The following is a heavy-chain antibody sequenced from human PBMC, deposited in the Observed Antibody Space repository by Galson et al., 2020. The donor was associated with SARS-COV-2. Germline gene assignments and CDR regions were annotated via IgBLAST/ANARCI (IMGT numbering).Heavy chain of an antibody. CDR2: IYYSGST. J-gene: IGHJ4*02. Sequence: SETLSLTCTVSGGSISSGGYYWSWIRQHPGKGLEWIGYIYYSGSTYYNPSLKSRVTISVDTSKNQFSLKLSSVTAADTAVYYCARVRTSSSWYFDYWGQGTLVTVSS. V-gene: IGHV4-31*03. CDR1: GGSISSGGYY. CDR3: ARVRTSSSWYFDY. D-gene: IGHD6-13*01.